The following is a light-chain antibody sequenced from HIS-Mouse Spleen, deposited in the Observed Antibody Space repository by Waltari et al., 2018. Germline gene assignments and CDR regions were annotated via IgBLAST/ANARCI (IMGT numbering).Light chain of an antibody. CDR3: VLYMGSGTSV. J-gene: IGLJ3*02. CDR2: STT. CDR1: SGSVSTSYY. V-gene: IGLV8-61*01. Sequence: QTVVTQEPSFSVSPGGTVTLTCGLSSGSVSTSYYPTWYQQTPGQAPRTLIYSTTTRSSGVPERFSGSILGNTAALTITGAQADDESDYYCVLYMGSGTSVFGGGTKLTVL.